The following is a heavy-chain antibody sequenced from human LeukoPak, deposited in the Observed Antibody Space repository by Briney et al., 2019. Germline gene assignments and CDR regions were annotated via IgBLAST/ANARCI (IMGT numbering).Heavy chain of an antibody. D-gene: IGHD6-19*01. Sequence: GGSLRLSCAASGFTFSSYEMNWVRQAPGKGLEWVSYISSSGSTIYYADSVKGRFTISRDSAKNSLYLQMNSLRAEDTAVYYCARGSADFDYWGQGTLVTVSS. J-gene: IGHJ4*02. CDR2: ISSSGSTI. CDR1: GFTFSSYE. V-gene: IGHV3-48*03. CDR3: ARGSADFDY.